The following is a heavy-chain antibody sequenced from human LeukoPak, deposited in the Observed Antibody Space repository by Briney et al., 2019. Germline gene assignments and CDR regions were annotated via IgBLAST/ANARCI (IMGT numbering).Heavy chain of an antibody. CDR3: ARGLTTVVNPPFDY. Sequence: ASVKVSCKASGYTFTSYYMHWVRQAPGQGLEWMAIINPSGATTTYAQKFQGGVTLTRDQSTSTVYMELSSLRSEDTAMYHCARGLTTVVNPPFDYWGQGTLVTVSS. CDR1: GYTFTSYY. D-gene: IGHD4-23*01. J-gene: IGHJ4*02. V-gene: IGHV1-46*01. CDR2: INPSGATT.